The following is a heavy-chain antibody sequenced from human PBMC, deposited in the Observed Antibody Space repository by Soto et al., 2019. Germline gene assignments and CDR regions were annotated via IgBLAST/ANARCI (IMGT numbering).Heavy chain of an antibody. CDR2: INPSGDST. J-gene: IGHJ4*02. Sequence: QVQLVQSGAEVKKPGASVKVSCKASGYTFTSYYMHWVRQAPGQGLEWMGIINPSGDSTSYAQKFQGRVTMTRDTSTSTAYMELSSLRSEDTAVYYCARDRGIYGSGSDFDYWGQGTWSPSPQ. D-gene: IGHD3-10*01. CDR3: ARDRGIYGSGSDFDY. V-gene: IGHV1-46*03. CDR1: GYTFTSYY.